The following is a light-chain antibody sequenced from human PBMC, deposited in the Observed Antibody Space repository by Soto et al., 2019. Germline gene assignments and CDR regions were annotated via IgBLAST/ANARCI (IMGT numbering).Light chain of an antibody. J-gene: IGKJ5*01. CDR2: GAS. V-gene: IGKV1-27*01. CDR3: QMYNSAPVT. Sequence: DIQMTQSPSSLSASVGDRVTITCRASQGISNFLAWYQQKPGKAPKLLIYGASTLQSGVPSRFSGSESGTDFTLTISTLQPEDVASYYWQMYNSAPVTFGQGTRLEIK. CDR1: QGISNF.